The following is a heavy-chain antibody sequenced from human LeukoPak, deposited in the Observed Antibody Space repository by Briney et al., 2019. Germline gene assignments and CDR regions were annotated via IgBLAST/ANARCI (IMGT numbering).Heavy chain of an antibody. CDR2: ISGSSGLT. J-gene: IGHJ4*02. D-gene: IGHD4-17*01. V-gene: IGHV3-23*01. Sequence: ASVKVSCKASGYTFTSYSFSWVRQAPGRGLEWVSAISGSSGLTYYADSVKGRFTISRDNSKNTLFLQMNSLRAEDTAVYYCARRGESASYGDYRFDYWGQGTLVTVSS. CDR1: GYTFTSYS. CDR3: ARRGESASYGDYRFDY.